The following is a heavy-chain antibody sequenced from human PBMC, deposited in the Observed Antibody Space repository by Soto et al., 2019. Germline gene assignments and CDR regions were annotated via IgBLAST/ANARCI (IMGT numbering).Heavy chain of an antibody. J-gene: IGHJ4*02. Sequence: SVKVSFKASGFTFTSSAMQWVRQARGQRLEWIGWIVVGSGNTNYAQKFQERVTMTRDMSTSTAYMELSSLTSEDTAVYYCARAEAYYDMLSGYFFDYWGQGALVTVSS. CDR2: IVVGSGNT. CDR3: ARAEAYYDMLSGYFFDY. V-gene: IGHV1-58*02. CDR1: GFTFTSSA. D-gene: IGHD3-9*01.